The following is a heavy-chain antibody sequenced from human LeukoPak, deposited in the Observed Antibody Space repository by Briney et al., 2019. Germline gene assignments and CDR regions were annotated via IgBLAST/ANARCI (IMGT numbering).Heavy chain of an antibody. J-gene: IGHJ3*02. CDR1: AFTFNNYN. CDR3: ARESLLRAFDI. CDR2: ISGSSSDK. Sequence: GGSLRLSCAASAFTFNNYNMNWVRQAPGKGLEWVSSISGSSSDKYYADLVKGRFTISRDNAKNTLYLQMNSLRAEDTAVYYCARESLLRAFDIWGQGTMVTVSS. V-gene: IGHV3-21*01.